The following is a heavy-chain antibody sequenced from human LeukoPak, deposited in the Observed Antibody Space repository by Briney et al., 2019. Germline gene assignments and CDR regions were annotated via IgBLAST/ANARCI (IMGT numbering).Heavy chain of an antibody. D-gene: IGHD3-22*01. V-gene: IGHV1-18*01. CDR2: ISAYNGNT. J-gene: IGHJ4*02. CDR1: GYTFTSYG. Sequence: ASVKVSCKASGYTFTSYGISWVRQAPGQGLEWMGWISAYNGNTNYAQKLQGRVTMTTDTSTSTAYMELRSLRSDDTAVYYCARGLGYYYDSSDAYYFDYWGQGTLVTVSS. CDR3: ARGLGYYYDSSDAYYFDY.